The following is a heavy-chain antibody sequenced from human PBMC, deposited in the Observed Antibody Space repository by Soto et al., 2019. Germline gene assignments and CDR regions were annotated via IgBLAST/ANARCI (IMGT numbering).Heavy chain of an antibody. V-gene: IGHV1-46*01. CDR1: GYTFTSYY. Sequence: ASVKVSCKASGYTFTSYYMHWVRQAPGQGLEWMGIINPSGGSTSYAQKLQGRVTMTRDASTSTVYMELSSLRSEDTAVYYCARDSTDVSGVDPWGQGTLVTVSS. D-gene: IGHD4-17*01. CDR2: INPSGGST. CDR3: ARDSTDVSGVDP. J-gene: IGHJ5*02.